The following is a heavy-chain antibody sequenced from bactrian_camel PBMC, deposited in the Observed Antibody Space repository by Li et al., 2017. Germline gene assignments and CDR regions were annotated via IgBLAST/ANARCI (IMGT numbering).Heavy chain of an antibody. V-gene: IGHV3S6*01. CDR2: IDWDGKDV. D-gene: IGHD5*01. CDR3: TRETEWVGYHEFAEY. J-gene: IGHJ4*01. CDR1: RFTFSNYY. Sequence: HVQLVESGGGSVLTGGSLRLSCVASRFTFSNYYMSWVRQAPGKGPEWVAGIDWDGKDVHYPDSMRGRFTISRDNAKNTLYLQLSGLKTEDTAIYYCTRETEWVGYHEFAEYRGQGTQVTVS.